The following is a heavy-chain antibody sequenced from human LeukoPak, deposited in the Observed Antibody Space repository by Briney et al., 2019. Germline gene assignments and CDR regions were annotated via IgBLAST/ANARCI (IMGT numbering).Heavy chain of an antibody. Sequence: GGSLRLSCAASGFTFSSYSMNWVRQAPGKGLEWVSSISSSSSYIYYADPVKGRFTISRDNAKNSLYLQMNSLRAEDTAVYYCARGSLLVGYQPPFDYWGQGTLATVSS. CDR1: GFTFSSYS. V-gene: IGHV3-21*01. CDR2: ISSSSSYI. D-gene: IGHD5-12*01. J-gene: IGHJ4*02. CDR3: ARGSLLVGYQPPFDY.